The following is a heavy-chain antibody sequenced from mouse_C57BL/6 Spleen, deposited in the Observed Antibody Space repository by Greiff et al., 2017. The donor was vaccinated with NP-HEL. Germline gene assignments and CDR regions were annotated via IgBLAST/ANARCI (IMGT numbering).Heavy chain of an antibody. J-gene: IGHJ2*01. V-gene: IGHV1-26*01. Sequence: VQLQQSGPELVKPGASVKISCTASGYTFTDYYMNWVKQSHGKSLEWIGDINPNNGGTSYNQKFKGKATLTVDKSSSTAYMELRSLTSEDSAVYYCARGGENFDYWGQGTTLTVSS. CDR3: ARGGENFDY. CDR2: INPNNGGT. CDR1: GYTFTDYY.